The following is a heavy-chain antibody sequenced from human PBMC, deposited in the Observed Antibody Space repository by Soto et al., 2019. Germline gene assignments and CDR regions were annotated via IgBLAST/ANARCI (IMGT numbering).Heavy chain of an antibody. J-gene: IGHJ4*02. CDR1: GFTXSTYS. V-gene: IGHV3-48*01. CDR3: ARCPSSGGSCYLDY. D-gene: IGHD2-15*01. CDR2: ISSSSNTI. Sequence: PXGSLRLSCAAFGFTXSTYSMNWVRQAPGKGLEWVSYISSSSNTIYYADSVKGRFTISRDNAKNSLYLQMNSLRAEDTAVYYCARCPSSGGSCYLDYWGQGTLVTVSS.